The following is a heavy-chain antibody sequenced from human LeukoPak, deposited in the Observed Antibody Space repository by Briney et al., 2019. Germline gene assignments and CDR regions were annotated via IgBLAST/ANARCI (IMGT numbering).Heavy chain of an antibody. V-gene: IGHV3-66*01. CDR3: ARAGYYDFWSGYFDY. D-gene: IGHD3-3*01. CDR1: GFTVNSNY. J-gene: IGHJ4*02. CDR2: IYSGGST. Sequence: PGGSLRLSCAASGFTVNSNYMSWVRQAPGKGLEWVSVIYSGGSTYHADSVKGRFTISRDNSKNTLYLQMSSLRVEDTAVYYCARAGYYDFWSGYFDYWGQGTLVTVSS.